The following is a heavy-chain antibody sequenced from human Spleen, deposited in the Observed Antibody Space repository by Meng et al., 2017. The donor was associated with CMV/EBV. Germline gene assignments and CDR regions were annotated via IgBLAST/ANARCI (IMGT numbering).Heavy chain of an antibody. CDR3: ARESGGMDV. CDR2: IIPIVGVA. CDR1: GYTLGSYF. J-gene: IGHJ6*02. Sequence: SVKVSCKASGYTLGSYFMHWVRQAPGQGLEWMGGIIPIVGVANYAQRLQGRLIITADISTSTAYMELSSLIPEDTAVYYCARESGGMDVWGQGTTVTVSS. V-gene: IGHV1-69*10.